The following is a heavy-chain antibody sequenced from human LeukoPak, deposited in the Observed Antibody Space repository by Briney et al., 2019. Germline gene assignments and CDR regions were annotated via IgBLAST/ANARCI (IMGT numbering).Heavy chain of an antibody. J-gene: IGHJ3*02. CDR2: IIPILGIA. V-gene: IGHV1-69*04. CDR3: ARDRSIPNYDFWSGSVGDAFDI. CDR1: GGTFSSYA. Sequence: ASVKVSCKASGGTFSSYAISWVRQAPGQGLEWMGRIIPILGIANYAQKFQGRVTITADKSTSTAYMELSSLRSEDTAVYYCARDRSIPNYDFWSGSVGDAFDIWGQGTMVTVSS. D-gene: IGHD3-3*01.